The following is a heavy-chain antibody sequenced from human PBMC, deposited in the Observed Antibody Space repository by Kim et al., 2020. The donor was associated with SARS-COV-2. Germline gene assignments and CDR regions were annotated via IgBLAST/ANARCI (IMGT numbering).Heavy chain of an antibody. CDR3: ARGGATFDY. J-gene: IGHJ4*02. V-gene: IGHV3-7*01. CDR2: SEK. Sequence: SEKYYVDSVKGRFTISRDNAKNSLYLQMNSLRADDTAVYYCARGGATFDYWGQGTLVTVSS. D-gene: IGHD1-26*01.